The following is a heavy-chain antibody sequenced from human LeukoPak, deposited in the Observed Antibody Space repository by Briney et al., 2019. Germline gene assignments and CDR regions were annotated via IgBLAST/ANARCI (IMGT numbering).Heavy chain of an antibody. CDR1: GHSFTSYW. Sequence: GESLKISCKGSGHSFTSYWIAWVRQMPGKGLEWMGIIYPVDSETKYSPSFRGQVTISADKSISAAYLQWSSLKASDTAMYYCARLDCSGIRCHNAHWGQGTLVTVSS. J-gene: IGHJ4*02. V-gene: IGHV5-51*01. CDR3: ARLDCSGIRCHNAH. D-gene: IGHD2-2*01. CDR2: IYPVDSET.